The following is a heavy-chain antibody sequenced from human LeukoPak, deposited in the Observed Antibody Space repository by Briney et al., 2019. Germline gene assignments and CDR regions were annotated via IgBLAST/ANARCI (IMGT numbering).Heavy chain of an antibody. CDR3: ARVGEGRYYQYYYMDV. CDR2: ISKNGGNT. CDR1: GFTLSSYA. J-gene: IGHJ6*03. D-gene: IGHD1-26*01. V-gene: IGHV3-64*01. Sequence: GGSLRLSCAASGFTLSSYAMLWVRQAPGKGLEYVSAISKNGGNTYYANSVKGRFSISRDNSKNTLYLQMGSLRTEDMAVYCARVGEGRYYQYYYMDVWGKGTTVTVSS.